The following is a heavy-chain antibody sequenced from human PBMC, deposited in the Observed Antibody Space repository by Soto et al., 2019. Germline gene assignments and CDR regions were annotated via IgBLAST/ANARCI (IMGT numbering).Heavy chain of an antibody. CDR1: GFTFDDYG. V-gene: IGHV3-20*04. J-gene: IGHJ4*02. D-gene: IGHD6-19*01. CDR3: ARKNPTVAAPDY. Sequence: GGSLRLSCAASGFTFDDYGMSWVRQAPGEGLEWVSGINWDGSSKGYADSVKGRFTISRDNSKNTLYLQMNSLRAEDTAVYFCARKNPTVAAPDYWGQGTLVTVSS. CDR2: INWDGSSK.